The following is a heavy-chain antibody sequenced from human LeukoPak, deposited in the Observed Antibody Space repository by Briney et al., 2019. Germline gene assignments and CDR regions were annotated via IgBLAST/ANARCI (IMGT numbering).Heavy chain of an antibody. CDR3: ARGGVAAKYYFDY. CDR1: GGSISPHY. CDR2: IYYSGTT. J-gene: IGHJ4*02. Sequence: SETLSLTCTVSGGSISPHYWGWIRQPPGKGLEFIGYIYYSGTTNYNPSLRSRVTLSVDTSKNQFSLELSSVTAADTAVYYWARGGVAAKYYFDYWGPGTLVRVSS. D-gene: IGHD3-10*01. V-gene: IGHV4-59*11.